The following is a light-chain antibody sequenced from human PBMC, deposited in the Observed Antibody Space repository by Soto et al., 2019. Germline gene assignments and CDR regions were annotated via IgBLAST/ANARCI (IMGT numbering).Light chain of an antibody. V-gene: IGKV1-5*03. CDR2: EAS. CDR3: QQYNSYSPYN. J-gene: IGKJ2*01. CDR1: QSVSSW. Sequence: DIQMTQSPSTLAASIGDTVTITCRASQSVSSWLAWYQQKPGEAPNLLIYEASTLETGVPSRFSGSGSGTKFTLTISSLQPDDFATYYCQQYNSYSPYNFGQGTKLEI.